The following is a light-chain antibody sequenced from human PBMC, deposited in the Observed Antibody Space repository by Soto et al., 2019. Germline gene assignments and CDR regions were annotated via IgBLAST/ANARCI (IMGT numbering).Light chain of an antibody. Sequence: DIQMTQSPSSLSASVGDRVTITCRASQSISSYINWYQQKPGKAPKLLIYAASSLQSGVPSRFSGSGSGTDFTLTISSLQPEDFATYSCQQSYSTPNTFGGGTKVEIK. CDR1: QSISSY. CDR3: QQSYSTPNT. CDR2: AAS. J-gene: IGKJ4*01. V-gene: IGKV1-39*01.